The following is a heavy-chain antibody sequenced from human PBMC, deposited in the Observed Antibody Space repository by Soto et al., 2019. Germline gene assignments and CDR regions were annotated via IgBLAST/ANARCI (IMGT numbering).Heavy chain of an antibody. J-gene: IGHJ6*02. D-gene: IGHD6-19*01. V-gene: IGHV4-4*07. CDR1: GGSISSYY. CDR3: ARAADSIAVAGRYYYYYGMDV. Sequence: PSETLSLTCTVSGGSISSYYWRWIRQPAGKGLEWIGRIYTSGSTNYNPSLKSRVTMSVDTSKNQFSLKLSSVTAADTAVYYCARAADSIAVAGRYYYYYGMDVWGQGTTVTVSS. CDR2: IYTSGST.